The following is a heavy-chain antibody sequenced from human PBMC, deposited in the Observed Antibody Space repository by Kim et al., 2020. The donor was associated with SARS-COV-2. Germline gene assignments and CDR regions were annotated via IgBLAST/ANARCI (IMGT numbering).Heavy chain of an antibody. CDR3: ARGSSWYRWFDP. J-gene: IGHJ5*02. D-gene: IGHD6-13*01. V-gene: IGHV4-34*01. Sequence: NYNPSLKSRVTISVDTSKNQFSLKLSSVTAADTAVYYCARGSSWYRWFDPWGQGTLVTVSS.